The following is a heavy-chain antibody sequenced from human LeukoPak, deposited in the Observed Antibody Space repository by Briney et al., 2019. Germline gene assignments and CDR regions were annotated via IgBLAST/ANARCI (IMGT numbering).Heavy chain of an antibody. CDR2: IYYSGNT. CDR3: ARRFRGYYYDSSGYQGYFDY. J-gene: IGHJ4*02. Sequence: SETLSLTCTVSGGSISSGGYYWSWIRQHPGKGLAWIGYIYYSGNTYYNPSLKSRVTISVDTSKNQFSLKLSSVTAADTAVYYCARRFRGYYYDSSGYQGYFDYWGQGTLVTVSS. CDR1: GGSISSGGYY. D-gene: IGHD3-22*01. V-gene: IGHV4-31*03.